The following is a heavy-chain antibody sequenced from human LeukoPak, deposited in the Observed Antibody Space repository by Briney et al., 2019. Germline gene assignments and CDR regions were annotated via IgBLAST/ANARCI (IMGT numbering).Heavy chain of an antibody. J-gene: IGHJ4*02. CDR3: AKDQRSSRYSSGWRTGLDY. CDR1: GFTFSSYA. Sequence: PGGSLRLSCAASGFTFSSYARSWVRQAPGKGLEWVSAISGSGGSTDYADSVKGRFTIPRDNCKNPPDLQMNSLRAEDTAVYYCAKDQRSSRYSSGWRTGLDYWGQGTLVTVSS. D-gene: IGHD6-19*01. V-gene: IGHV3-23*01. CDR2: ISGSGGST.